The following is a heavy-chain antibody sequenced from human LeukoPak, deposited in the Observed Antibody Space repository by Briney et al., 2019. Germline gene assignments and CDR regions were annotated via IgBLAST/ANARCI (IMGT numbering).Heavy chain of an antibody. CDR1: GGTFSSYA. CDR2: MIPIFGTA. V-gene: IGHV1-69*13. Sequence: ASVKVSCKASGGTFSSYAISWVRQAPGQGLEWMGGMIPIFGTANYAQKFQGRVTITADESTSTAYMELSSLRSEDAAVYYCARGPVEYSSSSGYYYYYMDVWGKGTTVTVSS. D-gene: IGHD6-6*01. J-gene: IGHJ6*03. CDR3: ARGPVEYSSSSGYYYYYMDV.